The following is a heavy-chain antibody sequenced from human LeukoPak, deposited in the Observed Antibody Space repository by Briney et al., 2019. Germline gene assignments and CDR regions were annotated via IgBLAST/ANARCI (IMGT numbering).Heavy chain of an antibody. D-gene: IGHD2-2*01. CDR2: INHSGST. V-gene: IGHV4-34*01. Sequence: SETLSLTCAVYGGSFSGYYWSWIRQPPGKGLEWIGEINHSGSTNYNPSLKSRVTISVDTSENQFSLKLSSVTAADTAVYYCARKAGYCSSTSCSHYWYFDLWGRGTLVTVSS. CDR3: ARKAGYCSSTSCSHYWYFDL. CDR1: GGSFSGYY. J-gene: IGHJ2*01.